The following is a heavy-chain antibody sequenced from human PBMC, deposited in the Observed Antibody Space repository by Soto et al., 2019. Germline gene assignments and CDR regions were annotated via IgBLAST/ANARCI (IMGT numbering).Heavy chain of an antibody. J-gene: IGHJ4*02. CDR3: ARLGGSYAVPHFDY. V-gene: IGHV4-30-2*01. D-gene: IGHD1-26*01. Sequence: PSETLSLTCAVSGGSISSGGYSWSWIRQPPGKGLEWIGYIYHSGSTYHNPSLKSRVTISVDRSKNQFSLKLSSVTAADTAVYYCARLGGSYAVPHFDYWGQGTLVTVSS. CDR2: IYHSGST. CDR1: GGSISSGGYS.